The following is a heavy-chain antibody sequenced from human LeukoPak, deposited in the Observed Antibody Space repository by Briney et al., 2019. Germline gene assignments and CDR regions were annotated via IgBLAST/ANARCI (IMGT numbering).Heavy chain of an antibody. D-gene: IGHD6-19*01. CDR3: ARTTLAVAGTGYAFDI. CDR2: IKQDGSEQ. Sequence: GGSLRLSCVASGFRFSNYWMSWVRQGPEKGLEWVANIKQDGSEQYYMDFVKGRVTISRDNAKNSMYLQMNSLRVEDTALYYCARTTLAVAGTGYAFDIWGQGTVVIVSS. CDR1: GFRFSNYW. J-gene: IGHJ3*02. V-gene: IGHV3-7*01.